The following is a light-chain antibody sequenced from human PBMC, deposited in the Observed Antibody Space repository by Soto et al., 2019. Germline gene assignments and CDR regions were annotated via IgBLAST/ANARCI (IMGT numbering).Light chain of an antibody. CDR3: QQSYSTPCT. J-gene: IGKJ2*02. Sequence: DILMTQSPSSLSTSVGDRVTITCRASQSISSYLNWYQQKPGKAPKLLIYAASSLQSGVPSRFSGSGSGTDFTLTISSLQPEDFATYYCQQSYSTPCTFGQGTKVEIK. CDR2: AAS. V-gene: IGKV1-39*01. CDR1: QSISSY.